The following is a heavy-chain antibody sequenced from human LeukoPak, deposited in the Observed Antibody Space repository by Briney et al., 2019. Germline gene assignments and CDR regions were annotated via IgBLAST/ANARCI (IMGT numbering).Heavy chain of an antibody. V-gene: IGHV4-59*01. CDR1: GDSISNYY. J-gene: IGHJ4*02. Sequence: SETLSLTCSVSGDSISNYYWSWIRQPPGKGLEWIGYIYYSGSTNYNPSLKSRVTISVDTSKNQFSLKLSSVTAADTAVYYCARGRGSLYYFDYWGQGTLVTVHS. CDR3: ARGRGSLYYFDY. D-gene: IGHD3-10*01. CDR2: IYYSGST.